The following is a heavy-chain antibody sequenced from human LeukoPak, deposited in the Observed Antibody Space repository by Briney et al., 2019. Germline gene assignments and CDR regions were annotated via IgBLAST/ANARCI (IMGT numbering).Heavy chain of an antibody. CDR1: GFTFNNYG. CDR3: ANGWSPDY. D-gene: IGHD2-15*01. V-gene: IGHV3-23*01. J-gene: IGHJ4*02. Sequence: GSLRLSCAASGFTFNNYGMIWVRQAPGKGLEWVSGISGSGGSTYYADSVKGRFTIFRDNSKNTLYLQMNSLRAEDTAVYHCANGWSPDYWDRGTLVTVSS. CDR2: ISGSGGST.